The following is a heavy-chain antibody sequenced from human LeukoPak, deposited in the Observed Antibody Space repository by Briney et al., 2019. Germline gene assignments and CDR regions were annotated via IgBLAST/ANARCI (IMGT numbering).Heavy chain of an antibody. D-gene: IGHD3-16*02. V-gene: IGHV3-74*01. CDR2: INSDGSST. J-gene: IGHJ4*02. Sequence: GGSLRLSYAASGFTFSSYWMHWVRQAPGKGLVWVSRINSDGSSTSYADSVKGRFTISRDNAKNTLYLQMNSLRAEDTAVYYCARLTFGGVIGFDYWGQGTLVTVSS. CDR1: GFTFSSYW. CDR3: ARLTFGGVIGFDY.